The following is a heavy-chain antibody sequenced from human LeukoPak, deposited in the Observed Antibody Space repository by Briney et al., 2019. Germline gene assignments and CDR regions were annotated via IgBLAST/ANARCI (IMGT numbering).Heavy chain of an antibody. D-gene: IGHD1-26*01. Sequence: PGGSVRLSCAASGFTFSSYSMNWVRQAPGKGLEWVSYISSSSSTIYYADSVKGRFTISRDNAKNSLYLQMNSLRAEDTAVYYCARAPPGTNWYFDLWGRGTLVTVSS. CDR3: ARAPPGTNWYFDL. CDR2: ISSSSSTI. V-gene: IGHV3-48*01. CDR1: GFTFSSYS. J-gene: IGHJ2*01.